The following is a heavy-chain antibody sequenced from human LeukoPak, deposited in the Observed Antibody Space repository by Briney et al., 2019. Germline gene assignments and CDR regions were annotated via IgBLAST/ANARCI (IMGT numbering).Heavy chain of an antibody. J-gene: IGHJ4*02. CDR2: ISGNGGST. CDR3: AKGEREWLLKQYYFDY. V-gene: IGHV3-23*01. Sequence: PGGSLRLSCAASAFTLRSYVMSWVRQAPEKGLDWHSAISGNGGSTYYADSVKGRFTISRDNSKNTLYLQMNSLRAEDTAVYYCAKGEREWLLKQYYFDYWGQGTLVTVSS. CDR1: AFTLRSYV. D-gene: IGHD3-3*01.